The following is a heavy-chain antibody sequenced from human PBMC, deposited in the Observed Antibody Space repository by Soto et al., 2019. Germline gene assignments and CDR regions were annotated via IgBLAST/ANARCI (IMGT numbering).Heavy chain of an antibody. D-gene: IGHD3-22*01. Sequence: GGSLRLSCSASGFTFSSYAMHWVRQAPGKGLEYVSSISTNGGSTHYAGSVKGRFTISRDNSKNTQYLQMSSLRADDTAVYYCVKGEYYYDSSGYYPFDYWGQGTLVTVSS. V-gene: IGHV3-64D*06. CDR1: GFTFSSYA. CDR2: ISTNGGST. CDR3: VKGEYYYDSSGYYPFDY. J-gene: IGHJ4*02.